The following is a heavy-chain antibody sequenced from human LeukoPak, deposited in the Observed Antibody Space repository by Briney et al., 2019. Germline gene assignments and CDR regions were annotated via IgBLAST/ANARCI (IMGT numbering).Heavy chain of an antibody. D-gene: IGHD4-23*01. V-gene: IGHV3-30*02. Sequence: GGSLRLSCAASGFSFSSYGMHWVRQAPGKGLEWVAFIRYDGNVKHYADSVKGRFTISRDNSKNTLFLQMNSLRGEDTAVYYCAKDRYGGNSVIFSEYFQHWGQGTLVTVSS. CDR3: AKDRYGGNSVIFSEYFQH. J-gene: IGHJ1*01. CDR1: GFSFSSYG. CDR2: IRYDGNVK.